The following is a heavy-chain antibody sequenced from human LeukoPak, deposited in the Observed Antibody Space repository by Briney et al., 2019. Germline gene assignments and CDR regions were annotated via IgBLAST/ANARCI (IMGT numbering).Heavy chain of an antibody. J-gene: IGHJ4*02. V-gene: IGHV3-23*01. CDR3: AKGPVLTSLEWFDY. CDR1: GFTFSSYA. CDR2: ISGSGGST. D-gene: IGHD3-3*02. Sequence: GGSLRLSCAASGFTFSSYAMSWVRQAPGKGLEWVSAISGSGGSTYYADSVKGRFTISRDNYKNTLYLQINRLRAEGTAVYYCAKGPVLTSLEWFDYWGQGTLVTVSS.